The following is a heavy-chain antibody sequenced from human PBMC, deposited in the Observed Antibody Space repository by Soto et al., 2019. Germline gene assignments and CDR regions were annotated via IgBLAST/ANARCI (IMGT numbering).Heavy chain of an antibody. V-gene: IGHV3-23*01. CDR2: ISGSGGST. Sequence: VGSLRVSWSASVFTFSSYARSWVLQSPAKLLELFSAISGSGGSTYYADSVKGRFTISRDNSKNTLYLQMNSLRAEDTAVYYCAKDGIVGATLLYYYGMDVWGQGTTVTVSS. CDR1: VFTFSSYA. CDR3: AKDGIVGATLLYYYGMDV. D-gene: IGHD1-26*01. J-gene: IGHJ6*02.